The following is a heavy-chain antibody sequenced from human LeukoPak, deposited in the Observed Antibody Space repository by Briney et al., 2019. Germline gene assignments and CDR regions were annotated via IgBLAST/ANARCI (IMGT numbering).Heavy chain of an antibody. D-gene: IGHD3-10*01. CDR1: GFTFSSYE. CDR2: ITSGGSTK. CDR3: ARDIKGPSPAFDI. J-gene: IGHJ3*02. Sequence: GGSLRLSCAASGFTFSSYEMDWVRRAPGKGLEWVSHITSGGSTKYYADSVRGRFTISRDNAKDSLFLQMNSLRAEDTAVYYCARDIKGPSPAFDIWGQGTMVSVSS. V-gene: IGHV3-48*03.